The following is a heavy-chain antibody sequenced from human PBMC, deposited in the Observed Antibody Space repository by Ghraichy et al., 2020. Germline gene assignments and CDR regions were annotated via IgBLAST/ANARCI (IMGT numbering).Heavy chain of an antibody. Sequence: GASLNISCAASGFTFSSYSMNWVRQAPGKGLEWVSSISSSSSYIYYADSVKGRFTISRDNAKNSLYLQMNSLRAEDTAVYYCARDYIWTVTTNWFDPWGQGTLVTVSS. CDR2: ISSSSSYI. CDR3: ARDYIWTVTTNWFDP. V-gene: IGHV3-21*01. CDR1: GFTFSSYS. D-gene: IGHD4-17*01. J-gene: IGHJ5*02.